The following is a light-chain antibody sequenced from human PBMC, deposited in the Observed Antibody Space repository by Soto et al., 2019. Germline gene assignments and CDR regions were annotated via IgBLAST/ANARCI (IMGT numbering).Light chain of an antibody. CDR1: QSVSSY. V-gene: IGKV3-11*01. CDR3: QQRSNWPLT. Sequence: EILLTQSPATLSLSPGERATLSCRASQSVSSYLAWYQQKPGQAPRLLIYDASNRATGIPARFSGSGYGTDFTLTISSLENEDFEVYYCQQRSNWPLTFGGGTKVDIK. CDR2: DAS. J-gene: IGKJ4*01.